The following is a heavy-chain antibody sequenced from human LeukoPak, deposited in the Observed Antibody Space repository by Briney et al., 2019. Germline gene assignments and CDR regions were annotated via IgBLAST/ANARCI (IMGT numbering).Heavy chain of an antibody. J-gene: IGHJ4*02. CDR2: ISGSGGST. CDR1: GFTFSSYG. Sequence: GGSLRLSCAASGFTFSSYGMSWVRQAPGKGLEWVSAISGSGGSTYYADSVKGRFTISRDNSKNTLYLQMNSLRAEDTAVYYCAKPKTSMIVEDYWGQGTLVTVSS. CDR3: AKPKTSMIVEDY. D-gene: IGHD3-22*01. V-gene: IGHV3-23*01.